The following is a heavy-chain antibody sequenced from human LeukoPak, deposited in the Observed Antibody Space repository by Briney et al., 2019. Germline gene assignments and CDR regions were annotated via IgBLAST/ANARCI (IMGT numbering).Heavy chain of an antibody. J-gene: IGHJ5*02. Sequence: ASVKVSRKASGYTFTNYGISWVRQAPGQGLEWMGWVSAYADDTNYVQKFQGRITMTTDTSTSTAYVELRSLRSDDTAVYYCAREGALHDTGDHYLSWFDPWGQGTLVTVSS. CDR1: GYTFTNYG. V-gene: IGHV1-18*01. CDR2: VSAYADDT. D-gene: IGHD2-8*02. CDR3: AREGALHDTGDHYLSWFDP.